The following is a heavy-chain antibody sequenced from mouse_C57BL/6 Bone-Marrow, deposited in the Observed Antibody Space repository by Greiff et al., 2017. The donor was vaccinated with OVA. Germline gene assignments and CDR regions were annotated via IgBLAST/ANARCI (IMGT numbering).Heavy chain of an antibody. Sequence: DVMLVESGGGLVKPGGSLKLSCAASGFTFSSYTMSWVRQTPEKRLEWVATISGGGGNTYYPDSVKGRFTISRDNAKNTLYLQMSSLRSEDTALYYCARHTLRPRRAWFAYWGQGTLVTVSA. CDR1: GFTFSSYT. V-gene: IGHV5-9*01. CDR2: ISGGGGNT. J-gene: IGHJ3*01. CDR3: ARHTLRPRRAWFAY. D-gene: IGHD3-2*02.